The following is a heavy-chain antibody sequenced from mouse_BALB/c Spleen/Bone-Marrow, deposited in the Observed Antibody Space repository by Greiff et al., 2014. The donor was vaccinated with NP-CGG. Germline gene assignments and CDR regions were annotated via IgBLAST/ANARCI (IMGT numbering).Heavy chain of an antibody. CDR3: TREGYYGSSYVDY. D-gene: IGHD1-1*01. J-gene: IGHJ2*01. CDR2: IYPSDSYT. CDR1: GYTFTSYW. V-gene: IGHV1-69*02. Sequence: QVQLQQLGAELVRPGASVKLSCKASGYTFTSYWINWVKQRPGQGLEWIGNIYPSDSYTNYNQKFKDKATLTVDKSSSTAYMQLSSPTSEDSAVYYCTREGYYGSSYVDYWGQGTTLTVSS.